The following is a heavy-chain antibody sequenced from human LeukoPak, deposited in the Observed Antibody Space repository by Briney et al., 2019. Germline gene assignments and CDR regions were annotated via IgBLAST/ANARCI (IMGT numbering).Heavy chain of an antibody. D-gene: IGHD1-26*01. CDR2: ISSSGSTI. J-gene: IGHJ4*02. CDR1: GFTFSDYY. CDR3: AKVGVGATTWGSFDY. Sequence: SGGSLRLSCAASGFTFSDYYMSWIRRAPGKGLEWGSYISSSGSTIYYADSVKGRFTISRDNDKNSLYLQMNSLRAEDTAVYYCAKVGVGATTWGSFDYWGQGTLVTVSS. V-gene: IGHV3-11*01.